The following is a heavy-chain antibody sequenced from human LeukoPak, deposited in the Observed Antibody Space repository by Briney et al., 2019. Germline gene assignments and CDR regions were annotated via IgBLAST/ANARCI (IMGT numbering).Heavy chain of an antibody. CDR3: ARGRYYGSGSYYSGSNWFDP. Sequence: RASVKVSCKASGYTFTNYGISWVRQAPGQGLEWMGWINPNSGGTNYAQKFQGRVTMTRDTSISTAYMELSRLRSDDTAVYYCARGRYYGSGSYYSGSNWFDPWGQGTLVTVSS. V-gene: IGHV1-2*02. D-gene: IGHD3-10*01. J-gene: IGHJ5*02. CDR2: INPNSGGT. CDR1: GYTFTNYG.